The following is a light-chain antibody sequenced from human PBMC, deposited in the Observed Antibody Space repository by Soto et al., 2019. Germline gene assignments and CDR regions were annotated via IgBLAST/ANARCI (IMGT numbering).Light chain of an antibody. Sequence: QSVLAQSSSASASLGSSVKLTCTLSSGHSSYIIAWHQQQPGKAPRFLMKLEHSGSYNKGSGVPDRFSGSTSGADRYLIVSNLQSEDEADYYCETWDTNTRVFGGGTKLTVV. CDR2: LEHSGSY. CDR1: SGHSSYI. V-gene: IGLV4-60*03. CDR3: ETWDTNTRV. J-gene: IGLJ2*01.